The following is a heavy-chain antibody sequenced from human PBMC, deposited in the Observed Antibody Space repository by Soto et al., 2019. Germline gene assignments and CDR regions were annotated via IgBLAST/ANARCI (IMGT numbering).Heavy chain of an antibody. Sequence: ASVKVSCKASGFTFTNYGISWVRQAPGQGLEWMGWISAYKGNTNYAQKFQGRVTMTTDTSTSTAYMELRSLRSDDTAVYYCARYCSGGSCYHLNWFDPWGQGTLVTVSS. CDR2: ISAYKGNT. D-gene: IGHD2-15*01. CDR1: GFTFTNYG. CDR3: ARYCSGGSCYHLNWFDP. J-gene: IGHJ5*02. V-gene: IGHV1-18*01.